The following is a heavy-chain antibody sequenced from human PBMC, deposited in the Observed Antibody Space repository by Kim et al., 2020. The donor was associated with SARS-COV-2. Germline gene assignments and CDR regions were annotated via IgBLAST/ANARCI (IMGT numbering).Heavy chain of an antibody. V-gene: IGHV4-38-2*02. CDR1: GYSISSGYY. D-gene: IGHD3-10*01. CDR3: AREMYGSGSFYNWFDP. J-gene: IGHJ5*02. CDR2: IYHSGST. Sequence: SETLSLTCTVSGYSISSGYYWGWIRQPPGKGLEWIGSIYHSGSTFYNPSLKSRVTISVDTSKNQFSLKLSSVTAADTAVYYCAREMYGSGSFYNWFDPWGQGTLVTVSS.